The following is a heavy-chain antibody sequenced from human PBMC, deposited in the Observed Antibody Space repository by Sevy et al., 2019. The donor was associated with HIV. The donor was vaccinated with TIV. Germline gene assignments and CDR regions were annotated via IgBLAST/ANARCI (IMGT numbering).Heavy chain of an antibody. CDR1: GFTFSSYE. V-gene: IGHV3-48*03. CDR3: ASFQVNYDSSEGDAFDI. CDR2: ISSSGSTI. Sequence: GGSLRLSCAASGFTFSSYEMNWVRQAPGKGLEWVSYISSSGSTIYYADSVKGRFTISRDNAKNSLYLQMNSLRAEDTAVYYCASFQVNYDSSEGDAFDIWGQGTMVTVSS. J-gene: IGHJ3*02. D-gene: IGHD3-22*01.